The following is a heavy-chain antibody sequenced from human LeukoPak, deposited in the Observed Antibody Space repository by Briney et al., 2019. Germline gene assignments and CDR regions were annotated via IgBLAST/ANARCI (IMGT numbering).Heavy chain of an antibody. CDR3: ARVCGCSGGICYPYFYYYYGMDV. CDR1: GYSISSGYY. J-gene: IGHJ6*04. D-gene: IGHD2-15*01. Sequence: SETLSLTCAVSGYSISSGYYWGWIRQPPGKRLEWIGSIYHSGSTYYNPSLMSRVTISVDTSKNQFSLKLSSVTAADTAVYYWARVCGCSGGICYPYFYYYYGMDVWGKGTTVTVSS. CDR2: IYHSGST. V-gene: IGHV4-38-2*01.